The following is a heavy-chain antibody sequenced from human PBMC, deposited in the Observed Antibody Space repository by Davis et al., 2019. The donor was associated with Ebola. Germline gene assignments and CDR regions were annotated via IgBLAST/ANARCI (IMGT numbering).Heavy chain of an antibody. CDR1: GFTFSSYA. CDR3: ARRGYSSSSGFDY. J-gene: IGHJ4*02. V-gene: IGHV3-23*01. D-gene: IGHD6-6*01. Sequence: GGSLRLSCAASGFTFSSYAMSWVRQAPGKGLEWVSAISGSGGSTYYADSVKGRFTISRDNSKNTVYLQMNSLRDEDTAVYYCARRGYSSSSGFDYWGQGTLVTVSS. CDR2: ISGSGGST.